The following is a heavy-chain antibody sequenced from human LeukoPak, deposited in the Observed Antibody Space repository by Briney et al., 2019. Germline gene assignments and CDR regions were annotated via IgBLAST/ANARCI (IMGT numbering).Heavy chain of an antibody. CDR3: ARDGGTGSSSY. CDR1: GGTFSSYA. Sequence: SVKVSCKASGGTFSSYAISWVRQAPGQGLEWMGRIIPIFGIANYAQKFQGRVTITADKSTSTAYMELSSLRSEDTAVYYCARDGGTGSSSYWGQGTLVTISS. J-gene: IGHJ4*02. V-gene: IGHV1-69*04. D-gene: IGHD6-6*01. CDR2: IIPIFGIA.